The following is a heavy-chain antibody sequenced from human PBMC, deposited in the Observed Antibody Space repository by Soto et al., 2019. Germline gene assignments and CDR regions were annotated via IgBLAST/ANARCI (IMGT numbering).Heavy chain of an antibody. J-gene: IGHJ4*02. CDR1: GFTFRNFY. CDR2: IGTIGDT. Sequence: PGGSLRLSCAASGFTFRNFYFHWVRQPSGRGLEWVATIGTIGDTYYPVSVKGRFTVSRENAKSAVSLQMNSLTVGDTAVYFCVRGQEVGDHCFDSCGQGTPVTVSS. D-gene: IGHD2-21*01. V-gene: IGHV3-13*01. CDR3: VRGQEVGDHCFDS.